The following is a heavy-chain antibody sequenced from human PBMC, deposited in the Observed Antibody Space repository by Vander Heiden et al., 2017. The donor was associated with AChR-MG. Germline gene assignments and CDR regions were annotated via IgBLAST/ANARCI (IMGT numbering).Heavy chain of an antibody. CDR1: GYSFTSNW. D-gene: IGHD3-16*01. CDR3: AKIRTSTWGTDY. CDR2: IYPADSDT. Sequence: EVQLVQSGAEVKEPGPSLTIPCKGSGYSFTSNWVAWVRQLPGKGLEGMGIIYPADSDTRYSPSFEGQVTISVDKSSSTAYLQWSSLKASDSAMYYCAKIRTSTWGTDYWGQGTLVTV. J-gene: IGHJ4*02. V-gene: IGHV5-51*01.